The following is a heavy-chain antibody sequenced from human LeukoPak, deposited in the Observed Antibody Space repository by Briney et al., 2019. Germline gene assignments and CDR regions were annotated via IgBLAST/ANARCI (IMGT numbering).Heavy chain of an antibody. CDR2: IYTSGST. CDR1: GDSISSINYY. V-gene: IGHV4-61*02. Sequence: SQTLSLTCTVSGDSISSINYYWSWIRQPAGKGLEWIGRIYTSGSTNYNPSLESRLTISVDTSKNQFSLKLSSVTAADTAVYYCARDLYYYYYMDVWGKGTTVTVSS. J-gene: IGHJ6*03. CDR3: ARDLYYYYYMDV.